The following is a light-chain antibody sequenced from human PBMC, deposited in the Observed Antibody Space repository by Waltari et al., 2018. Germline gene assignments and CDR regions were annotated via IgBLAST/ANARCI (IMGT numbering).Light chain of an antibody. Sequence: DIQMPQSPFSLSASVGDKVTITCRASQGIDDSLAWYQQKPGKAPKLLLFGASTLKSGVPSRFSGSGSGTEHTLTISGLQPDDFATYFCRQYFNIPRTFGQGTKVEIK. V-gene: IGKV1-NL1*01. CDR1: QGIDDS. CDR2: GAS. CDR3: RQYFNIPRT. J-gene: IGKJ1*01.